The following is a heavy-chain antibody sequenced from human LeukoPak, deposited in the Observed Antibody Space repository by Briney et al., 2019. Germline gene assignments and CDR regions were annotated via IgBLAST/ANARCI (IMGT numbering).Heavy chain of an antibody. D-gene: IGHD3-10*01. J-gene: IGHJ4*02. CDR2: INPNSGGT. V-gene: IGHV1-2*02. CDR1: GGTFSNYA. CDR3: ARGEAVLWFGELWGFLDY. Sequence: ASVKVPCKASGGTFSNYAISWVRQAPGQGLEWMGWINPNSGGTNYAQKFQGRVTMTRDTSISTAYMELSRLRSDDTAVYYCARGEAVLWFGELWGFLDYWGQGTLVTVSS.